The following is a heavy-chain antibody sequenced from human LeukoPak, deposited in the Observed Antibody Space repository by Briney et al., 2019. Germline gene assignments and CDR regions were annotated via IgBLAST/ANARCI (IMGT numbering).Heavy chain of an antibody. J-gene: IGHJ6*03. V-gene: IGHV3-33*01. CDR3: ARVGRQSFQNRPYYYYYYMDV. D-gene: IGHD1-14*01. CDR1: GFTFSSYG. Sequence: GRSLRLSCAASGFTFSSYGMHWVRQAPGKGLEWVAVIWYDGSNKYYADSVKGRFTISRDNSKNTLYLQMNSLRAEDTAVYYCARVGRQSFQNRPYYYYYYMDVWGKGTTVTVSS. CDR2: IWYDGSNK.